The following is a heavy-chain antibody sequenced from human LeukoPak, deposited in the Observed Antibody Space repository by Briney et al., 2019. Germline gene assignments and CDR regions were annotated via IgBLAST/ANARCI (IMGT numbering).Heavy chain of an antibody. J-gene: IGHJ5*02. D-gene: IGHD2-15*01. CDR1: GGSISSSY. V-gene: IGHV4-59*01. Sequence: SETLSLTCTVSGGSISSSYWSWIRQPPGKGLEWIGYIYYSGSTNYNPSLKSRVTISVDTSKNQFSLKLSSVTAADTAVYYCARGDYCSGGSCYYWFDPWGQGTLVTVSS. CDR2: IYYSGST. CDR3: ARGDYCSGGSCYYWFDP.